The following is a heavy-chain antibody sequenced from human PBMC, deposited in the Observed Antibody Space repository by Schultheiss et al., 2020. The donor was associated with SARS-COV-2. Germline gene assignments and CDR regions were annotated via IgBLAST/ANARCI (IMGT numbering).Heavy chain of an antibody. CDR3: ARDLMITFGGVIPHYGMDV. Sequence: GGSLRLSCAGSGFIVSSNYMTWVRQAPGKGLEWVSSVTSTGTTKYYADSVKGRFTISRDNAKNSLYLQMNSLRAEDTAVYYCARDLMITFGGVIPHYGMDVWGQGTTVTVSS. CDR1: GFIVSSNY. D-gene: IGHD3-16*02. V-gene: IGHV3-48*04. J-gene: IGHJ6*02. CDR2: VTSTGTTK.